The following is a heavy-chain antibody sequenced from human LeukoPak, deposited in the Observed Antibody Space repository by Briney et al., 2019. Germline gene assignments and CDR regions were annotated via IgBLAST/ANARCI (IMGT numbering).Heavy chain of an antibody. CDR1: GFTFSSYG. CDR2: IWNDGSNE. Sequence: PGGSLRLPCAASGFTFSSYGMHWVRQAPGKGLELVAIIWNDGSNEYYADSVKGRFTISRDNSKNTLYLQMNSLRVEDTAVYYCARDREAAADLGYWGQGTLVTVSS. V-gene: IGHV3-33*01. J-gene: IGHJ4*02. D-gene: IGHD6-13*01. CDR3: ARDREAAADLGY.